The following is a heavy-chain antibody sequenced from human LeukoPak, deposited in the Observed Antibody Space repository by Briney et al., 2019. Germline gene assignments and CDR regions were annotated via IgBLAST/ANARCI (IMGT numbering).Heavy chain of an antibody. Sequence: ASVKVSCKASGHTFTGLDFSWMQQTPGQGLEWLGWISAFNGRTSYGQGLQSRLTLTTDTSANTAYMELRSLTPDDTAVYYCAREYRAQYIYFDPWGQGTLVTVSS. J-gene: IGHJ5*02. CDR1: GHTFTGLD. CDR2: ISAFNGRT. CDR3: AREYRAQYIYFDP. D-gene: IGHD5-12*01. V-gene: IGHV1-18*01.